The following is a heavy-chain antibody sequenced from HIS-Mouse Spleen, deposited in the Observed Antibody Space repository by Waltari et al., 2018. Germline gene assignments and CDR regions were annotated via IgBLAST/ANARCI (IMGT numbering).Heavy chain of an antibody. J-gene: IGHJ2*01. D-gene: IGHD6-13*01. Sequence: QLQLQESGPGLVKPSETLSLTCTVSGGSISSSSYYWGWIRQPPGKGLEWIGRIYYSGRTCSPPALKRRVPISVDTSKSQCSLKLSSVTAADTAVYYCAREIPYSSSWYDWYFDLWGRGTLVTVSS. CDR2: IYYSGRT. CDR1: GGSISSSSYY. V-gene: IGHV4-39*07. CDR3: AREIPYSSSWYDWYFDL.